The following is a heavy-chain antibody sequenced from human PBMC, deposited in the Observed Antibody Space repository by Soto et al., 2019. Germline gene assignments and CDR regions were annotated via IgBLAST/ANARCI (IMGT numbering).Heavy chain of an antibody. D-gene: IGHD6-19*01. CDR2: INAGNGNT. CDR3: AREKEDSSGWYGGIDY. J-gene: IGHJ4*02. Sequence: ASVKVSCKASGYTFTSYAMHWVRQAPGQRLEWMGWINAGNGNTKYSQKFQGRVTITRDTSASTAYMELSSLRSEDTAVYYCAREKEDSSGWYGGIDYWGQGTLVTVSS. CDR1: GYTFTSYA. V-gene: IGHV1-3*01.